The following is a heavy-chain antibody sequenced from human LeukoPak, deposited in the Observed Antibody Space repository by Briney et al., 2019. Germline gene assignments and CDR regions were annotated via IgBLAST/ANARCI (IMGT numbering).Heavy chain of an antibody. D-gene: IGHD3-22*01. V-gene: IGHV3-11*06. J-gene: IGHJ4*02. CDR2: ISSSSSYT. CDR1: GFTFSDYY. CDR3: ARAWDDSSGYRTFDY. Sequence: GGSLRLSCAASGFTFSDYYMSWIRQAPGKGLEWVSYISSSSSYTNYADSVKGRFTISRDSAKNSLYLQMNSLRAEDTAVYYCARAWDDSSGYRTFDYWGQGTLVTVSS.